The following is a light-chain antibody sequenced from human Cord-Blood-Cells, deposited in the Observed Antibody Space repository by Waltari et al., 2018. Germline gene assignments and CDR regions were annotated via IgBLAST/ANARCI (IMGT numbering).Light chain of an antibody. CDR3: QQSYSTPPS. J-gene: IGKJ2*03. CDR1: QSISSY. V-gene: IGKV1-39*01. CDR2: AAS. Sequence: DIQMTQSPSSLSASVGDRVTITCRASQSISSYLNWYQPKPGKAPKLLIYAASSLQSGVPSRFSGSGSGTDFTLTISSLQPEDFATDYCQQSYSTPPSFGQGTKLEIK.